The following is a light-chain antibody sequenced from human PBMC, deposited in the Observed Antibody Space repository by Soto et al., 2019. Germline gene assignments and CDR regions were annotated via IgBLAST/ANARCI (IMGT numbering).Light chain of an antibody. CDR1: QSISSW. CDR2: RAS. CDR3: QQYNGYPWT. Sequence: DIQMTQSPSTLSASVGDRVTITCRASQSISSWLVWYQQKPGKAPKVLIYRASGLESGVPPRFSGSGSGTEFTLTISSLQPDDFATYYCQQYNGYPWTFGQGTKVEIK. J-gene: IGKJ1*01. V-gene: IGKV1-5*03.